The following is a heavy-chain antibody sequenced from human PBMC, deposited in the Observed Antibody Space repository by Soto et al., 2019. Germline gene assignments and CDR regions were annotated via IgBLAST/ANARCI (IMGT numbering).Heavy chain of an antibody. CDR2: ISSRDLSI. V-gene: IGHV3-11*01. Sequence: GGSLRLSCTASGFIFSNYYMSWIRQAPGKGLGWVSSISSRDLSIYYADSVKGRFTIFRDNAKNSLFLHMSDLRAEDTAVYYCANWGKSGSDFWGQGTLVTVSS. D-gene: IGHD1-26*01. J-gene: IGHJ4*02. CDR1: GFIFSNYY. CDR3: ANWGKSGSDF.